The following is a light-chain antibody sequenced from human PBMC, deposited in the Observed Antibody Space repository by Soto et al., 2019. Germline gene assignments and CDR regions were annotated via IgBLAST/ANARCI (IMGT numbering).Light chain of an antibody. Sequence: DIQMTQSPSAVSGSMVDRFSITFRASQGISTYLGWYQQKPGKAPKLLIYAASSLQTGVPSRFSGSGSGTDFTLTISSLQPEDFGTYYCQQAISFPITFGQGTRLEIK. CDR3: QQAISFPIT. J-gene: IGKJ5*01. CDR1: QGISTY. V-gene: IGKV1-12*01. CDR2: AAS.